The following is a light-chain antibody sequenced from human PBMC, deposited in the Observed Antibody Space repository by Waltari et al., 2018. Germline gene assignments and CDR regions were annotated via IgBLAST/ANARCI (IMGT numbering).Light chain of an antibody. Sequence: DIQMTQSPSSLSASVGASVTITCRASQSSGHYLNWYQQKPGKAPKLLIYAASSLQSGVPSRFSGSGSGTDFTLTISSLQPEDFATYYCQQSWTFAPGTKVDIK. CDR2: AAS. J-gene: IGKJ3*01. CDR3: QQSWT. V-gene: IGKV1-39*01. CDR1: QSSGHY.